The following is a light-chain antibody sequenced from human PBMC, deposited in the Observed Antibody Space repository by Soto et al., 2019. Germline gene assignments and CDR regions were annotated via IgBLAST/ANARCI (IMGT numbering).Light chain of an antibody. CDR3: ETWDSNIRV. V-gene: IGLV4-60*03. CDR2: LEGSGSY. J-gene: IGLJ2*01. Sequence: QSVLTQSSSASASLGSSVKLTCTLSSGHSSYIIAWHQQQPGKAPRYLMKLEGSGSYNKGSGVPDRFSGSSSGADRYLTMSNVQSEDEADYYCETWDSNIRVFGGGTKLTVL. CDR1: SGHSSYI.